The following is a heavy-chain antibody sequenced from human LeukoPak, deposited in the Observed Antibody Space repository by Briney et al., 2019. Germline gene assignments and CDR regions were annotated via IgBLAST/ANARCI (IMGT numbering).Heavy chain of an antibody. D-gene: IGHD4-17*01. Sequence: GGSLRLSCAASVFTFSTYGFHWVRQAPGKGLEWVAFIPSDGSDNYYASSVKGRFTISRDKSRNRLYLQMNSLRSEDTAVYCCAKGLGDYDDFRLGYWGQGTLVTVPS. V-gene: IGHV3-30*02. CDR1: VFTFSTYG. CDR3: AKGLGDYDDFRLGY. CDR2: IPSDGSDN. J-gene: IGHJ4*02.